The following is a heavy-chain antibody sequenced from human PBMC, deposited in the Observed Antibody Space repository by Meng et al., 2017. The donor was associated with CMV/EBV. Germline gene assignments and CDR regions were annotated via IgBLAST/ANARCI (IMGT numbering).Heavy chain of an antibody. J-gene: IGHJ4*02. V-gene: IGHV3-30-3*01. D-gene: IGHD3-3*01. Sequence: GGSLRLSCAASGFTFSSYAMHWVRQAPGKGLEWVAVISYDGSNKYYADFVKGRFTISRDNSKNTLYLQMNSLRAEDTAVYYCARFPYYDFWSGYYTWVGGPPNSIDYWGQGTLVTVSS. CDR2: ISYDGSNK. CDR3: ARFPYYDFWSGYYTWVGGPPNSIDY. CDR1: GFTFSSYA.